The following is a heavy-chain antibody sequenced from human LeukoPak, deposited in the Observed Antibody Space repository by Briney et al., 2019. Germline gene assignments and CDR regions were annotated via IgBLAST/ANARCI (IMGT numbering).Heavy chain of an antibody. CDR1: GFTFSSYA. V-gene: IGHV3-23*01. Sequence: GGSLRLSCAASGFTFSSYAMSWVRQAPGKGLEWVSAISGSGGSIYYADSVKGRFTISRDNSKNTLYLQVNSLRAEDTAVYYCAKEPYCGGDCYWNYFDYWGQGTLVTVSS. CDR2: ISGSGGSI. CDR3: AKEPYCGGDCYWNYFDY. J-gene: IGHJ4*02. D-gene: IGHD2-21*02.